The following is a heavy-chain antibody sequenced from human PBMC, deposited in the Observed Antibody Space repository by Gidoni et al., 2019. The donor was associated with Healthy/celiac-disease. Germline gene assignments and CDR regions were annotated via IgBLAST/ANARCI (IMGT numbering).Heavy chain of an antibody. CDR3: ARASPGATGAFDI. V-gene: IGHV4-31*03. CDR1: GCPINNGGSY. CDR2: IFYSGST. Sequence: QVQLQESGPGLVKPSQTLSLTCTVSGCPINNGGSYWSWIRQHPGKGLEWIGYIFYSGSTYYNPSLKSRVTISVDTSKNQFSLKLSSVTAADTAVYYCARASPGATGAFDIWGQGTMVTVSS. D-gene: IGHD5-12*01. J-gene: IGHJ3*02.